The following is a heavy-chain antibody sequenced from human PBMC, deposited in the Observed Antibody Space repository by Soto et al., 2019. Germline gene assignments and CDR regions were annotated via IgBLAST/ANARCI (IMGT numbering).Heavy chain of an antibody. J-gene: IGHJ6*03. CDR3: ARDYYDFWSGFNYYYMDV. CDR2: IYYSGST. D-gene: IGHD3-3*01. Sequence: SETLSLTCTVSGGSIISYYWSWIRQPPGKGLEWIGYIYYSGSTNYNPSLKSRVTISVDTSKNQFSLKLSSVTAADTAVYYCARDYYDFWSGFNYYYMDVWGKGTTVTVSS. CDR1: GGSIISYY. V-gene: IGHV4-59*01.